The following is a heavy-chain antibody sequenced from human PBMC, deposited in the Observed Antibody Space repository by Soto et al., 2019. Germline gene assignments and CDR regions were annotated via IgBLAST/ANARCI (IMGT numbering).Heavy chain of an antibody. J-gene: IGHJ6*03. V-gene: IGHV1-18*01. CDR2: ISAYNGNT. CDR1: GYTFTSYG. CDR3: AKVGTPSNYDYIWGSYPAVGYMDV. D-gene: IGHD3-16*02. Sequence: GASVKVSCKASGYTFTSYGISWVRQAPGQGLEWMGWISAYNGNTNYAQKLQGRVTMTTDTSTSTAYMELRSLRSDDTAVYYCAKVGTPSNYDYIWGSYPAVGYMDVWGKGTTVTVSS.